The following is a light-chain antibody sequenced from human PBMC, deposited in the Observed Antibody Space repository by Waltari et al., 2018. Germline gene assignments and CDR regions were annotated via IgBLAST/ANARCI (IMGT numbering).Light chain of an antibody. CDR3: QQYYCEWT. J-gene: IGKJ1*01. CDR2: WSS. Sequence: SVFYRSYNKTFVAWYQKKPGQPPKLLFDWSSTRKCSVPDLFSGSGSGTDFTLTISSLQAEDVAVYYWQQYYCEWTFGQGTKVEIK. CDR1: SVFYRSYNKTF. V-gene: IGKV4-1*01.